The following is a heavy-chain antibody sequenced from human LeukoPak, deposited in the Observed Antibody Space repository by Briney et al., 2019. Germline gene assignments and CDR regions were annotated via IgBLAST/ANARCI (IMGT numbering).Heavy chain of an antibody. V-gene: IGHV1-2*02. J-gene: IGHJ4*02. Sequence: ASVKVSCTASGYTFTGYYMHWVRQAPGQGLEWMGWITPNSGGTNYAQNVQGRVTMTRDTSISTAYMELSRLRSDDTAVYYCARGSPDYGDYVSDYFDYWGQGTLVTVSS. CDR2: ITPNSGGT. D-gene: IGHD4-17*01. CDR1: GYTFTGYY. CDR3: ARGSPDYGDYVSDYFDY.